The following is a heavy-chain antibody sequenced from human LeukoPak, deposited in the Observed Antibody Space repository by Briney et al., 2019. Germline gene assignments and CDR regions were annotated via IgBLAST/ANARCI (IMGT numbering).Heavy chain of an antibody. CDR3: ASSYCSGGHCYPQQTVYYFDF. D-gene: IGHD2-15*01. Sequence: ASVKVSRKASGYTFTSYAMNWVRQAPGQGLEWMGWINTNTGNPTYAQDFTGRFVFSLDTSVSTAYLQISSLKAEDTAVYYCASSYCSGGHCYPQQTVYYFDFWGQGTLVTVSS. J-gene: IGHJ4*02. CDR2: INTNTGNP. V-gene: IGHV7-4-1*02. CDR1: GYTFTSYA.